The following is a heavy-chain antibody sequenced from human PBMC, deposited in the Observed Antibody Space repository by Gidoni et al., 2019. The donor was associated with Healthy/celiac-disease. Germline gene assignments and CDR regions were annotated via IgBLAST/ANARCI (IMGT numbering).Heavy chain of an antibody. J-gene: IGHJ3*02. CDR1: GGSFSGYY. V-gene: IGHV4-34*01. CDR3: ASGSGSYRVGTHDAFDI. Sequence: QVQLQQWGAGLLKPSETLSLTCAVYGGSFSGYYWSWIRQPPGKGLEWIGEINHSGSTNYNPSLKSRVTISVDTSKNQFSLKLSSVTAADTAVYYCASGSGSYRVGTHDAFDIWGQGTMVTVSS. D-gene: IGHD1-26*01. CDR2: INHSGST.